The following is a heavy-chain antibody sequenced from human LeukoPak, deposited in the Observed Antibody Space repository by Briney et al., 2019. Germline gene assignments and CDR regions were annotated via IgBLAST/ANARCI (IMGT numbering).Heavy chain of an antibody. J-gene: IGHJ4*02. CDR3: ARGGAIPDY. D-gene: IGHD2-21*01. V-gene: IGHV1-8*01. CDR1: GYTFTSYD. Sequence: ASVKVSCKASGYTFTSYDINWVRQATGQGLEWMGWMNPNSGDSVYAQKFQDRFTMTRDTSITTAYMEMSRLRSDDTAVYYCARGGAIPDYWGQGTLVTVSS. CDR2: MNPNSGDS.